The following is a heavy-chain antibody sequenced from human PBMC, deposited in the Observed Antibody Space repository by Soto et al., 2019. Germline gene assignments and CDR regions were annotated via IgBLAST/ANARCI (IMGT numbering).Heavy chain of an antibody. D-gene: IGHD6-19*01. V-gene: IGHV4-31*03. CDR1: GGSISSGGYY. Sequence: SETLSLTCTVSGGSISSGGYYWSWIRQHPGKGPEWIGYIYYSGSTYYNPSLKSRVTISVDTSKNQFSLKLSSVTAADTAVYYCARERLLAANWFDPWGQGTLVTVSS. CDR2: IYYSGST. J-gene: IGHJ5*02. CDR3: ARERLLAANWFDP.